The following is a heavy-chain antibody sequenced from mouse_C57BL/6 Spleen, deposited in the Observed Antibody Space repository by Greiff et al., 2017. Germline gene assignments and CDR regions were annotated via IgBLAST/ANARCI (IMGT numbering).Heavy chain of an antibody. CDR2: IRNKANGYTT. CDR1: GFTFTDYY. V-gene: IGHV7-3*01. D-gene: IGHD1-1*01. CDR3: ARSAVVARAMDY. J-gene: IGHJ4*01. Sequence: EVMLVESGGGLVQPGGSLSLSCAASGFTFTDYYMSWVRQPPGKALEWLGFIRNKANGYTTEYSASVKGRFTISRDNSQSILYLQMNALRAEDSATYYCARSAVVARAMDYWGQGTSVTVSS.